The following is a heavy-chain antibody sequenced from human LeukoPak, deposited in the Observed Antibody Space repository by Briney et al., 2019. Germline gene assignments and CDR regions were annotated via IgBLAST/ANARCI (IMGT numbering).Heavy chain of an antibody. V-gene: IGHV3-23*01. CDR3: AKGGVAGYYYYMDV. CDR2: VFGSGGSA. CDR1: GFTFNNYA. Sequence: GGSLRLSCAASGFTFNNYAMYWVRQAPGKGLEWVAGVFGSGGSAHYTDSVKGRFTIFRDNSKNTVYLQMNSLRAEDTAVYYCAKGGVAGYYYYMDVWGKGTTVIVSS. D-gene: IGHD3-16*01. J-gene: IGHJ6*03.